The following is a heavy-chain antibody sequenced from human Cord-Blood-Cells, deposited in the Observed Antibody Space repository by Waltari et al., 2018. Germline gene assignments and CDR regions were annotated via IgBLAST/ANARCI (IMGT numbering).Heavy chain of an antibody. J-gene: IGHJ4*02. V-gene: IGHV3-15*01. Sequence: EVQLVESGGGLVKPGGSLRLSCAASGFTFSNAWMSWVRQAPGKGCEWGGRIKRKTDGVTTDSAEPVKGRFTISRDDSKNTLYLQMNSLKTEDTAVYYCTTGALEGGDYWGQGTLVTVSS. CDR3: TTGALEGGDY. CDR1: GFTFSNAW. CDR2: IKRKTDGVTT. D-gene: IGHD3-16*01.